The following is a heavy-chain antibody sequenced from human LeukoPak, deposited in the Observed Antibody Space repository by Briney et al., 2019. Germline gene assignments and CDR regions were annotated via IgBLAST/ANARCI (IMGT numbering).Heavy chain of an antibody. CDR3: ARRNLDQTFDY. Sequence: SETLSLTCTVSGGSISSSSYYWGWIRQPPGKGLEWIGSIYYSGSTYYNPSLKSRVTISVDTSKNQFSLKLSSVTAADTAVYYCARRNLDQTFDYWGQGTLVTVSS. D-gene: IGHD1-14*01. CDR1: GGSISSSSYY. V-gene: IGHV4-39*07. J-gene: IGHJ4*02. CDR2: IYYSGST.